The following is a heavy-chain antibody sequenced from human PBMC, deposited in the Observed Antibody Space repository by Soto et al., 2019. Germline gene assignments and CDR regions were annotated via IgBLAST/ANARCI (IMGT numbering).Heavy chain of an antibody. CDR1: QFSFSSYW. V-gene: IGHV3-74*01. CDR3: VREPWGFSGTWYDY. CDR2: INHDGSKT. Sequence: GGSLRLSCAASQFSFSSYWMHWVRQVPGKGPAWVSRINHDGSKTEYADSVKGRFTISRDNTNNTLCLQMNSLRVEDTAMYYCVREPWGFSGTWYDYWGQGTLVTVSS. J-gene: IGHJ4*02. D-gene: IGHD6-13*01.